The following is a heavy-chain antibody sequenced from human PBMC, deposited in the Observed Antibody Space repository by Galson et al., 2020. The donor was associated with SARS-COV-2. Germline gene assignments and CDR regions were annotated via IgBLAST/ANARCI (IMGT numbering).Heavy chain of an antibody. CDR2: IHHSGRT. D-gene: IGHD7-27*01. Sequence: SETLSLTCAVSVGSFSNYYWTWIRQPPGKGLEWIGEIHHSGRTKYNPSPKSRVTISTDTSKNQFSLKLNSVTAADTAVYYCARASGAENLFDPGGQGTLVTVSS. CDR1: VGSFSNYY. J-gene: IGHJ5*02. CDR3: ARASGAENLFDP. V-gene: IGHV4-34*01.